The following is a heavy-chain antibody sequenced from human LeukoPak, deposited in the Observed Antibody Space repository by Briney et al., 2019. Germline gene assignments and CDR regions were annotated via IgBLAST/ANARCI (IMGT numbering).Heavy chain of an antibody. CDR1: GGSFSGYY. CDR2: INHSGST. V-gene: IGHV4-34*01. CDR3: ATRTTVVTS. D-gene: IGHD4-23*01. J-gene: IGHJ5*02. Sequence: SETLSLTCAVYGGSFSGYYWSWIRQPPGKGLEWIGEINHSGSTNYNPSLKSRVTISVDTSKNQFSLKLSSVTAAGTAVYYCATRTTVVTSWGQGTLVTVSS.